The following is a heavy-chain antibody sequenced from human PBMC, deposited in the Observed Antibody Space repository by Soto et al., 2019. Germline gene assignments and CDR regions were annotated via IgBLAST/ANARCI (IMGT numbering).Heavy chain of an antibody. V-gene: IGHV3-30*18. CDR1: GFTFSNHG. CDR3: SKERGRTLAIAGAAND. CDR2: ISSDGSNK. J-gene: IGHJ3*01. D-gene: IGHD6-19*01. Sequence: QVQLVESGGGVVQPGRSLRLSCAASGFTFSNHGMHWVRQAPGKGLAWVAVISSDGSNKYYADSVKGRFTISRDNSNNRLEVERNKRRVEHADTDDCSKERGRTLAIAGAANDWGQGTMVTVSS.